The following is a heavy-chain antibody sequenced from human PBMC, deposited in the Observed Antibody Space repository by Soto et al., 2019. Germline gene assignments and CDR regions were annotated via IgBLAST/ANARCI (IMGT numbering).Heavy chain of an antibody. V-gene: IGHV3-23*01. Sequence: GGSLRLSCAASGFTFSSYAMSWVRQAPGKGLEWVSAISGSGGSTYYADSVKGRFTISRDNSKNTLYLQMNSLRAEDTAVYYCAIRGELPISLDYWGQGTLVTVSS. J-gene: IGHJ4*02. CDR3: AIRGELPISLDY. D-gene: IGHD1-7*01. CDR2: ISGSGGST. CDR1: GFTFSSYA.